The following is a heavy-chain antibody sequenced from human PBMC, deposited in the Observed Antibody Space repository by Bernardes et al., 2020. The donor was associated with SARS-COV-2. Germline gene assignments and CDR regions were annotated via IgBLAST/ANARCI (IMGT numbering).Heavy chain of an antibody. CDR1: VYIFTSYG. J-gene: IGHJ6*03. Sequence: ASVSFSCKASVYIFTSYGISWVRPAPGQGLEWMGWISDNNGNTLYALKLQGRVNMTTDTSTSTVYMELRSLRSDDTAVYHCARVLVIDFWSGHATEYYMDVGGKGTTVTVSS. V-gene: IGHV1-18*01. CDR2: ISDNNGNT. CDR3: ARVLVIDFWSGHATEYYMDV. D-gene: IGHD3-3*01.